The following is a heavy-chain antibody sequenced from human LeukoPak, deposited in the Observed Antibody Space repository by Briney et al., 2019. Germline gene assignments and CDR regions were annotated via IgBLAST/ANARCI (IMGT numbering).Heavy chain of an antibody. J-gene: IGHJ4*02. V-gene: IGHV3-21*01. Sequence: PGGSLRLSCAASGVTFSSYSMNWVRQAPGKGLEWVSSISSSSSYIYYADSVKGRFTISRDNAKNSLYLQMNSLRAEDTAVYYCARDGGYCSSTSCYTELDYWGQGTLVTVS. CDR1: GVTFSSYS. D-gene: IGHD2-2*02. CDR2: ISSSSSYI. CDR3: ARDGGYCSSTSCYTELDY.